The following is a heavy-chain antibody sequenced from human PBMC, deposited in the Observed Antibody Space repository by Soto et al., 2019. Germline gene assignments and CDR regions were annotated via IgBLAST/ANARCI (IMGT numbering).Heavy chain of an antibody. J-gene: IGHJ4*02. Sequence: QFQLQESGPGLVKPSETLSLTCAVSGGSVSSFDHYWGWMRQPPGKGLEWIAYVYHSGGTNYNPSIKSRVTISMDTSKNQLALKLNSVTDADTALYYCAGGDDRFKSGHWSQGVLVTVSS. D-gene: IGHD3-16*01. CDR3: AGGDDRFKSGH. V-gene: IGHV4-61*08. CDR2: VYHSGGT. CDR1: GGSVSSFDHY.